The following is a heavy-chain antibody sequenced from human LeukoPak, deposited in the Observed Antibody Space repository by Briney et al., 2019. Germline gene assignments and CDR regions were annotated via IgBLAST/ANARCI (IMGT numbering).Heavy chain of an antibody. CDR1: GFTFSSYA. V-gene: IGHV3-30*04. Sequence: GGSLRLSCAASGFTFSSYAMHWVRQAPGKGLEWVAVISYDGSNKYYADSVKGRFTISRDNSKNTLYLQMNSLRAEDTAVYYCARGRYGSGSKRDMDVWGKGTTVTVS. CDR2: ISYDGSNK. J-gene: IGHJ6*04. CDR3: ARGRYGSGSKRDMDV. D-gene: IGHD3-10*01.